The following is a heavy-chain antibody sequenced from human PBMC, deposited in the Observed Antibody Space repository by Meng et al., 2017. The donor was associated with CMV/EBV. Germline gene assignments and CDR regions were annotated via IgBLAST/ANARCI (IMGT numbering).Heavy chain of an antibody. J-gene: IGHJ4*02. Sequence: EQLQESRPGLVKPSQTLSLACTVSGGSISSGSYYWSWIRQPAGKGLEWIGRIYTSGSTNYNPSLKSRVTISVDTSKNQFSLKLSSVTAADTAVYYCASVQGLGVSWGQGTLVTVSS. CDR1: GGSISSGSYY. D-gene: IGHD3-10*01. CDR2: IYTSGST. CDR3: ASVQGLGVS. V-gene: IGHV4-61*02.